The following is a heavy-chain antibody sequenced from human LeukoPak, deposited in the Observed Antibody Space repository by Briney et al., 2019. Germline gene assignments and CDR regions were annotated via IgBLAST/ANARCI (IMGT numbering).Heavy chain of an antibody. CDR3: ARDPLSSSWYFNYYYYYGMDV. V-gene: IGHV1-2*02. CDR1: GYTFTGYY. CDR2: INPNRGGT. Sequence: ASVKVSCKASGYTFTGYYMHWVRQAPGQGLEWMGWINPNRGGTNYAQKFQGRVTMTRDTSISTAYMELSRLRSDDTAVYYCARDPLSSSWYFNYYYYYGMDVWGQGTTVTVSS. D-gene: IGHD6-13*01. J-gene: IGHJ6*02.